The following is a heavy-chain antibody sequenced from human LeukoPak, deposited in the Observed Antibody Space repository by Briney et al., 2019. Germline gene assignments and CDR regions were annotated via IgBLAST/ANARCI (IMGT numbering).Heavy chain of an antibody. Sequence: PSGTLSLTCAVSGGSISSSNWWSWVRQPPGKGLEWIGEIYHSGSTNYNPSLKSRVTISVDKSKNQFSLKLSSVTAADTAVYYCATCPYSSSWCHFDSWGQGTLVTVSS. CDR2: IYHSGST. V-gene: IGHV4-4*02. J-gene: IGHJ4*02. CDR3: ATCPYSSSWCHFDS. D-gene: IGHD6-13*01. CDR1: GGSISSSNW.